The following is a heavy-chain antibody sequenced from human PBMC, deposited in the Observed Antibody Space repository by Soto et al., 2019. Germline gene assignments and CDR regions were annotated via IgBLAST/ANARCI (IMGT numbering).Heavy chain of an antibody. V-gene: IGHV4-30-4*01. Sequence: KPSETLSLTCTVSGGSISSGDYYWSWIRQPPGKGLEWIGYIYYSGSTYYNPSLKSRVTTSIDTSENQFSLKVNSVTAADTAVYYCARVGHISSWNPNWFDPWGQGTLVTVSS. CDR1: GGSISSGDYY. J-gene: IGHJ5*02. CDR3: ARVGHISSWNPNWFDP. CDR2: IYYSGST. D-gene: IGHD6-13*01.